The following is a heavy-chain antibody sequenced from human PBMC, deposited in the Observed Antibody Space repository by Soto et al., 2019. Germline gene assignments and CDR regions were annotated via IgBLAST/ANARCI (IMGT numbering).Heavy chain of an antibody. Sequence: GGSLRLSCAASGFTFSSYAMSWARQAPGKGLEWVSAISGSGGSTYYADSVKGRFTISRDNSKNTLYLQMNSLRAEDTAVYYCISSGSYYNFDYWGQGTLVTVSS. V-gene: IGHV3-23*01. CDR3: ISSGSYYNFDY. CDR2: ISGSGGST. CDR1: GFTFSSYA. J-gene: IGHJ4*02. D-gene: IGHD3-10*01.